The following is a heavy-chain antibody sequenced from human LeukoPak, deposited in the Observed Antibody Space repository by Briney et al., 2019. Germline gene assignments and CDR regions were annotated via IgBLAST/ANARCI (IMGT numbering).Heavy chain of an antibody. J-gene: IGHJ5*02. CDR2: INSDGGGA. Sequence: GGSLRLSCAASGITFGNNWMHWVRQAPGKGLVWISRINSDGGGAIYADSVKGRFTVSRDNAKNTLYLQMNSLRAEDTSVYYCARDVPHNWFDTWGQGTLVTVSS. CDR3: ARDVPHNWFDT. CDR1: GITFGNNW. V-gene: IGHV3-74*01.